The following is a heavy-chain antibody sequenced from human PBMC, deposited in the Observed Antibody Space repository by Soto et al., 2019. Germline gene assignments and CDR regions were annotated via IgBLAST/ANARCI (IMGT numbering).Heavy chain of an antibody. CDR1: GGTFSSYT. Sequence: QVKLVQSGAEVKKPGSSVKVSCKASGGTFSSYTISWERQAPGKGLEWMGRIIPILGIANYAQKFQGRVTITADKSTSTAYMELSSLRSEDTAVYYCARETQQLVRGFDYWGQGTLVTVSS. V-gene: IGHV1-69*08. D-gene: IGHD6-13*01. CDR3: ARETQQLVRGFDY. CDR2: IIPILGIA. J-gene: IGHJ4*02.